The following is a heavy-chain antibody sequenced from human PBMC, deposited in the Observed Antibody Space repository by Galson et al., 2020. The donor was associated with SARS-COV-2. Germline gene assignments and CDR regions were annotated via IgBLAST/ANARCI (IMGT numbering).Heavy chain of an antibody. D-gene: IGHD3-22*01. CDR3: ARGERMGYRSGYSLGC. Sequence: SETLSLTCTVSGGSISSSSYYWGWIRQPPGKGLEWIGCIYYSGSTYYNPSLKSRVTISVDTSKNQFSLKLSSVTAADTAVYYCARGERMGYRSGYSLGCRGQGGLVTVGS. CDR1: GGSISSSSYY. J-gene: IGHJ4*02. V-gene: IGHV4-39*07. CDR2: IYYSGST.